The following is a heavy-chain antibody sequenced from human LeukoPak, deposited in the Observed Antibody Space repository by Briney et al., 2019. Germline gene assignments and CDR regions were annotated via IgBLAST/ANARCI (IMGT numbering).Heavy chain of an antibody. D-gene: IGHD1-14*01. CDR1: GFTFSSYG. Sequence: GGSLRLSCAASGFTFSSYGMHWVRQAPGKGLEWVAVMWYDGSNKYYADSVKGRFTISRDNSKNTLYLQMNSLRAEDTAVYYCARDLPDNAFDYWGQGTLVTVSS. J-gene: IGHJ4*02. CDR3: ARDLPDNAFDY. CDR2: MWYDGSNK. V-gene: IGHV3-33*01.